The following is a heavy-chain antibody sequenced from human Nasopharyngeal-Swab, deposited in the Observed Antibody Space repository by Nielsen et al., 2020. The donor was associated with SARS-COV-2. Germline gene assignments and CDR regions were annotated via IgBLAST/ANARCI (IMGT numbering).Heavy chain of an antibody. V-gene: IGHV4-34*01. CDR2: INHSGST. J-gene: IGHJ4*02. Sequence: RQAPGKGLEWIGEINHSGSTNYNPSLKSRVTISVDTSKNQFSLKLSSVTAADTAVYYCARVRPEAAAEHFDYWGQGTLVTVSS. CDR3: ARVRPEAAAEHFDY. D-gene: IGHD6-13*01.